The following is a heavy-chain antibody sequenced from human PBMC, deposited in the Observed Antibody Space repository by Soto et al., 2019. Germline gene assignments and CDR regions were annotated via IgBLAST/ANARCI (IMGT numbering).Heavy chain of an antibody. Sequence: EVQLVESGGGLVKPGGSLRLSCAASGFTFSNAWMSWVRQAPGKGLEWVGHIKSKTDGGTTDYAAPVKGRFTISRDDSKNTLYLQMNSLKTEDTAVYYCTTTLPWIQLWLLKDYWGQGTLVTVSS. V-gene: IGHV3-15*01. J-gene: IGHJ4*02. CDR1: GFTFSNAW. CDR2: IKSKTDGGTT. D-gene: IGHD5-18*01. CDR3: TTTLPWIQLWLLKDY.